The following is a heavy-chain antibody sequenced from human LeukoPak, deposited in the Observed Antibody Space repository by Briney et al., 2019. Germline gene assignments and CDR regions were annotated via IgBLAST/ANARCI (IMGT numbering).Heavy chain of an antibody. Sequence: PGGSLRLSCAASGFTFSSYSMNWVRQAPGKGLEWVSSISSSSSYIYYADSVKGRFTISRDNAKNSLYLQMNSLRAEDTAVCYCASGNYDILGDAFDIWGQGTMVTVSS. J-gene: IGHJ3*02. CDR1: GFTFSSYS. D-gene: IGHD3-9*01. CDR3: ASGNYDILGDAFDI. V-gene: IGHV3-21*01. CDR2: ISSSSSYI.